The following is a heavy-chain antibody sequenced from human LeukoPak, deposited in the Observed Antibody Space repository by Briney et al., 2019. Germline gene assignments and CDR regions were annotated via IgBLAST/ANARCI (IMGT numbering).Heavy chain of an antibody. J-gene: IGHJ6*03. CDR1: GGSISSYY. D-gene: IGHD3-10*01. Sequence: LETLSLTCTVSGGSISSYYWSWIRQPPGKGLEWIGYIYYSGSTNYNPSLKSRVTISVDTSKNQFSLKLSSVTAADTAVYYCARAPYGSGSYYMDVWGKGTTVTISS. CDR3: ARAPYGSGSYYMDV. CDR2: IYYSGST. V-gene: IGHV4-59*01.